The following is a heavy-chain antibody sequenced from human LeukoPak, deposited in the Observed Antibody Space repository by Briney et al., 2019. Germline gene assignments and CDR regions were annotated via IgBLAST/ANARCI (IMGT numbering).Heavy chain of an antibody. D-gene: IGHD3-10*01. V-gene: IGHV4-34*01. CDR2: INHSGST. Sequence: PSETLSLTCAVYGGSFSGYYWSWIRQPPGKGLEWIGEINHSGSTNYNPSLKSRVTISVDTSKNQFSLKLSSVTAADTAVYYCARGARYYYGSGSPPATYWGQGTLVTVSS. CDR3: ARGARYYYGSGSPPATY. J-gene: IGHJ4*02. CDR1: GGSFSGYY.